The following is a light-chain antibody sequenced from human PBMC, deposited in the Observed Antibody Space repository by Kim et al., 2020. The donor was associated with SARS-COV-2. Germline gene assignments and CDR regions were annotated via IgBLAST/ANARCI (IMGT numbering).Light chain of an antibody. V-gene: IGLV1-40*01. CDR3: QASDTSVSGGV. J-gene: IGLJ3*02. Sequence: QSALTQPSSVSGAPGQRVIISCTGTKSNIGAGFNVHWYQQLPGAAPKLLIYGYTNRPSGVPDRFSGSISGTSASLAITGLQAEDDGFYYCQASDTSVSGGVFGGGTQLTVL. CDR1: KSNIGAGFN. CDR2: GYT.